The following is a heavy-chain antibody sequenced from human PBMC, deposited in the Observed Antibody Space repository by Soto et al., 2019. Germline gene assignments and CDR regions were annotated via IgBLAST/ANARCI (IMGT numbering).Heavy chain of an antibody. J-gene: IGHJ5*02. CDR2: IYPGDSDT. Sequence: GESLKISCKGSGYSFTSYWIGWVRQMPGKGLEWMGIIYPGDSDTRYSPSFQGQVTISADKSISTAYLQWSSLKASDTAMYYCARLNKSICSGYYYRAPFDPWGQGTVVTVS. D-gene: IGHD3-22*01. V-gene: IGHV5-51*01. CDR1: GYSFTSYW. CDR3: ARLNKSICSGYYYRAPFDP.